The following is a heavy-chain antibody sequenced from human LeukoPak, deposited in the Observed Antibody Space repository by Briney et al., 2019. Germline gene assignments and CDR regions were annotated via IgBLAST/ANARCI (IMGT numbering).Heavy chain of an antibody. V-gene: IGHV4-39*01. D-gene: IGHD6-13*01. CDR3: ARQGGIAAAGIDY. Sequence: SETLSLTCTVSGGSISSYYWGWIRQPPGKGLEWIGSIYYSGSTYYNPSLKSRVTISVDTSKNQFSLKLSSVTAADTAVYYCARQGGIAAAGIDYWGQGTLVTVSS. J-gene: IGHJ4*02. CDR2: IYYSGST. CDR1: GGSISSYY.